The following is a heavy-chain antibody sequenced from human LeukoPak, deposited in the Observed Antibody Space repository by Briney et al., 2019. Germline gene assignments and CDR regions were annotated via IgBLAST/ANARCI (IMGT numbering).Heavy chain of an antibody. D-gene: IGHD6-13*01. CDR2: ICYSGST. Sequence: SQTLSLTCTVSGGSISSGDYYWSWIRQPPGKGLEWIGYICYSGSTYYNPSLKSRVTISVDTSKNQFSLKLSSVTAADTAVYYCARDRGGSSWYLNWFDPWGQGTLVTVSS. CDR3: ARDRGGSSWYLNWFDP. V-gene: IGHV4-30-4*01. CDR1: GGSISSGDYY. J-gene: IGHJ5*02.